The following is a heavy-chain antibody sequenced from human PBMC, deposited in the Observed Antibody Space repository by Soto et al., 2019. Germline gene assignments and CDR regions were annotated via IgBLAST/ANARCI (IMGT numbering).Heavy chain of an antibody. CDR2: VYYSGST. D-gene: IGHD3-9*01. CDR3: ASSTGSISYLDY. CDR1: GGSIRRGTYY. V-gene: IGHV4-39*02. Sequence: PSETLSLTCSVSGGSIRRGTYYWAWIRQPPGKGLEWIGSVYYSGSTYYNPSLKSRVTISIDTSENHFSLELNSVTAADTAVYYCASSTGSISYLDYWGQGTLVTVSS. J-gene: IGHJ4*02.